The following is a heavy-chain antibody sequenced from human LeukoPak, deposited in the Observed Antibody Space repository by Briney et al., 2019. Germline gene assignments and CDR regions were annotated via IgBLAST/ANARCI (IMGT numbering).Heavy chain of an antibody. CDR3: ARDLSPSTYGSYNWFDP. CDR2: INTDGTST. Sequence: GGSLRLSCAASGFTFSSHWMHWVRRAPGKGLVWVSRINTDGTSTTYADSVKGRFTISRDNAKNTLYPQMDSLRAEDTAVYYCARDLSPSTYGSYNWFDPWGQGTLVTVSS. J-gene: IGHJ5*02. CDR1: GFTFSSHW. D-gene: IGHD3-10*01. V-gene: IGHV3-74*01.